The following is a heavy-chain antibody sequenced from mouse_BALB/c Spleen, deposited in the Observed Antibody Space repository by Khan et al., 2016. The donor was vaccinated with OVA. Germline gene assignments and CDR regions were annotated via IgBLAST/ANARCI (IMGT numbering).Heavy chain of an antibody. J-gene: IGHJ3*01. CDR3: TYGPAWVTY. D-gene: IGHD1-1*02. V-gene: IGHV1-69*02. Sequence: QVQLQQPGAELVRPGASVKLSCKASGYTFTSYWINWVKQRPGQGLGWIGNIYPSDSYTNYNQKFKDKATLTVDKSSSTAYMQLSSPTSEDSAVYYCTYGPAWVTYWCQGTLVTVSA. CDR2: IYPSDSYT. CDR1: GYTFTSYW.